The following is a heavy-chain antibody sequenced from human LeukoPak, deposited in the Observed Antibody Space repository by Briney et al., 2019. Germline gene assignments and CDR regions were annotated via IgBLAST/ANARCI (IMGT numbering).Heavy chain of an antibody. V-gene: IGHV3-21*01. CDR2: ITSSSNYI. J-gene: IGHJ4*02. Sequence: GRSLRLSCAASGFTFDDYAMHWVRQAPGKGLEWVSSITSSSNYIYYADSVKGRFTISRDNAKNSLYLQMNSLGAEDTAVYYCARDLGLVGATTRFDYWGQGTLVTVSS. CDR1: GFTFDDYA. D-gene: IGHD1-26*01. CDR3: ARDLGLVGATTRFDY.